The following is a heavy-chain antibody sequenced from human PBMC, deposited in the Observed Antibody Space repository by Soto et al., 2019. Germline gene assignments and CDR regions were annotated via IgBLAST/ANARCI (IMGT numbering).Heavy chain of an antibody. CDR3: ARGRSGSLGN. J-gene: IGHJ4*02. V-gene: IGHV4-59*12. CDR1: GYSISSYY. D-gene: IGHD1-26*01. CDR2: IYYRGST. Sequence: SETLSLTCTVSGYSISSYYWSWIRQPPGKGPEWIGYIYYRGSTNYNPSLKSRVTISVDTSKNQFSLKLSSVTAADTAVYYCARGRSGSLGNWGQGTLVTVSS.